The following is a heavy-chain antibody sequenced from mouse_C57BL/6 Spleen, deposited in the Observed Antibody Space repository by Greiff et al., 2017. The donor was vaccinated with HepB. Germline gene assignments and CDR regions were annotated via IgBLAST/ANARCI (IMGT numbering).Heavy chain of an antibody. Sequence: EVQLQESGPGLVKPSQSLSLTCSVTGYSITSGYYWNWIRQFPGNKLEWMGYISYDGSNNYNPSLKNRISITRDTSKNQFFLKLNSVTTEDTATYYCAREYYYGKGSIAPYYFDYWGQGTTLTVSS. CDR2: ISYDGSN. CDR1: GYSITSGYY. V-gene: IGHV3-6*01. CDR3: AREYYYGKGSIAPYYFDY. D-gene: IGHD1-1*01. J-gene: IGHJ2*01.